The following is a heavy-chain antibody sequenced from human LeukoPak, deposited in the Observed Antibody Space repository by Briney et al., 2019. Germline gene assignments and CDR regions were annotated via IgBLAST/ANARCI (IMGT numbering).Heavy chain of an antibody. V-gene: IGHV1-18*01. CDR1: GYTFTSYG. J-gene: IGHJ5*02. CDR2: INAYNGNT. Sequence: GASVKVSCKASGYTFTSYGISWVRQAPGQGLEWMGWINAYNGNTNYAQKLQDRVTMTTDTSTSTAYMELRSLRSDDTAVYYCARDLGYCSRTSCYRNWFDPWGQGTLVTVSS. D-gene: IGHD2-2*01. CDR3: ARDLGYCSRTSCYRNWFDP.